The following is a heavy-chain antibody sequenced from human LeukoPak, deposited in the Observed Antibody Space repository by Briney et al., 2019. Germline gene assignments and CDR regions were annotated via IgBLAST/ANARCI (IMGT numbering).Heavy chain of an antibody. Sequence: GGSLRLSCAASGFTVSSNYMSWVRQAPGKGLEWVSVIYSGGSTYYADSVKGRFTISRDNSKNTLYLQMNSLRAEDTAVYYCAKDLRGLRGYSPVWGQGTTVTVSS. D-gene: IGHD5-18*01. CDR2: IYSGGST. CDR1: GFTVSSNY. CDR3: AKDLRGLRGYSPV. J-gene: IGHJ6*02. V-gene: IGHV3-53*01.